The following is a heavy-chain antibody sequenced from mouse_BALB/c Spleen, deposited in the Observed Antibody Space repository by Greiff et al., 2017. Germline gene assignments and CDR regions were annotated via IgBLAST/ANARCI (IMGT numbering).Heavy chain of an antibody. CDR3: ARLIYYGYDEGYYFDY. CDR2: ISSGGSYT. J-gene: IGHJ2*01. V-gene: IGHV5-9-4*01. CDR1: GFTFSSYA. D-gene: IGHD2-2*01. Sequence: EVMLVESGGGLVKPGGSLKLSCAASGFTFSSYAMSWVRQSPEKRLEWVAEISSGGSYTYYPDTVTGRFTISRDNAKNTLYLEMSSLRSEDTAMYYCARLIYYGYDEGYYFDYWGQGTTLTVSS.